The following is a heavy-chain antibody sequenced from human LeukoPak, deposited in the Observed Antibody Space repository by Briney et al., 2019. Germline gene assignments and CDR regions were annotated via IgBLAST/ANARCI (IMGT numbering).Heavy chain of an antibody. CDR2: ISGSGGST. D-gene: IGHD3-10*01. CDR1: GFTFSSYG. J-gene: IGHJ4*02. V-gene: IGHV3-23*01. CDR3: ARDLRPFYYGSGSYSVDY. Sequence: GRSLRLSCAASGFTFSSYGMHWVRQAPGKGLEWVSAISGSGGSTYYADSVKGRFTISRDNSKNTLYLQMNSLRAEDTAVYYCARDLRPFYYGSGSYSVDYWGQGTLVTVSS.